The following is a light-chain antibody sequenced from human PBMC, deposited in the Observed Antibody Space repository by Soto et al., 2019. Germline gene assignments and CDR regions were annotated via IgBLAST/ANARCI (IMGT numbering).Light chain of an antibody. J-gene: IGLJ1*01. CDR3: CSYAASSTYV. CDR1: SSDVGSYNL. V-gene: IGLV2-23*02. CDR2: EVS. Sequence: QSVLTQPASVSGSPGQSITISCTGTSSDVGSYNLVSWYQQHPDKAPKLMISEVSKRPSGVSNRFSGSKSGNTASLTISGLQAEDEADYYCCSYAASSTYVFGTGTKVTVL.